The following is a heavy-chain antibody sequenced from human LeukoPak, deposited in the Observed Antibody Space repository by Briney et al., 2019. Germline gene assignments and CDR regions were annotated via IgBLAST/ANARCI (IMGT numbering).Heavy chain of an antibody. CDR3: SRADCSGGSCSVYNWFDP. J-gene: IGHJ5*02. D-gene: IGHD2-15*01. CDR1: GRSFSGYY. CDR2: INHSGST. Sequence: PSETLSLTCAVYGRSFSGYYWSWIRQPPGKGLEWIGEINHSGSTNHNPPLKSRVTISVDTSKNQFSLKLSSVTAADTAVYYCSRADCSGGSCSVYNWFDPWGQGTLVTVSS. V-gene: IGHV4-34*01.